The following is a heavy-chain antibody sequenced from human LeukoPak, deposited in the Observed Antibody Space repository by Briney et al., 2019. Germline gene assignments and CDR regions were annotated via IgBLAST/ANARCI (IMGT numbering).Heavy chain of an antibody. D-gene: IGHD6-19*01. J-gene: IGHJ4*02. V-gene: IGHV3-20*04. CDR2: INWNGGST. CDR3: ARVGKNGWDFDH. Sequence: GGSLRLSCVASGFTFDGYGMSWVRQAPEKGLEWVSSINWNGGSTAYVDSVKGRFTISRDNAKNSLYLQMTSLRADDTAVYYCARVGKNGWDFDHWGQGTLVTVSS. CDR1: GFTFDGYG.